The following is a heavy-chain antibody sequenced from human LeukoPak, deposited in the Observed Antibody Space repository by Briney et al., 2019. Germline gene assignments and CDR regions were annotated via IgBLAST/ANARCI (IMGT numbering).Heavy chain of an antibody. CDR3: ARVAGFGERGMDV. CDR2: INTKTANP. D-gene: IGHD3-10*01. V-gene: IGHV7-4-1*02. Sequence: ASVKVSFKASGYTFTSYYMHWVRQAPGQGLEWMGWINTKTANPTYAQDFTGRFVFSLDTSVSTAYLQISGLKAGDTAVYYCARVAGFGERGMDVWGQGTTVTVSS. CDR1: GYTFTSYY. J-gene: IGHJ6*02.